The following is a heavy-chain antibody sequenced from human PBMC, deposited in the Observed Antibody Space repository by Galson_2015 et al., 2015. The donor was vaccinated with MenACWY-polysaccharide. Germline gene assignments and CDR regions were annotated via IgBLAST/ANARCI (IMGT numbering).Heavy chain of an antibody. V-gene: IGHV4-59*02. CDR2: IFYTGCT. J-gene: IGHJ4*02. CDR3: ARGRALTDY. CDR1: VGSVKNSY. Sequence: ETLSLTCSLAVGSVKNSYWSWFRQPPGKGLEWIGYIFYTGCTTYNPSLKSRVTISIDASESHFSLNLTSVTAADTAVYYCARGRALTDYPRQGNTATVPS.